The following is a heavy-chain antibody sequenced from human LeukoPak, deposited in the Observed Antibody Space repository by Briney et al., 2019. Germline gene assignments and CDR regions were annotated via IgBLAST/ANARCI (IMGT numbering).Heavy chain of an antibody. V-gene: IGHV3-30*04. J-gene: IGHJ4*02. CDR1: GITFSSYA. CDR3: ARHVVAVGFDY. CDR2: ISYDGSNK. Sequence: GGSLRLSCAASGITFSSYAMHWVRQAPGKGLEWVAVISYDGSNKYYADSVKGRFTISRDNSKNTLYLQMNSLRAEDTAVYYCARHVVAVGFDYWGQGTLVTVSS. D-gene: IGHD3-22*01.